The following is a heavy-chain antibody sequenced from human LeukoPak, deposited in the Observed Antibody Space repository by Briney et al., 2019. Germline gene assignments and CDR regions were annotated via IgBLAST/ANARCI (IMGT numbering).Heavy chain of an antibody. Sequence: SETLSLTCTVSGGSISGHFWSWIRQPPGKGLEWIGYIYYSGSTNYNPSLKSRVTISVDTSKNQFSLKLNSVTAADTAVYYCARHKNVAAAGSPRFDPWGQGTLVTVSS. D-gene: IGHD6-13*01. CDR2: IYYSGST. J-gene: IGHJ5*02. V-gene: IGHV4-59*08. CDR1: GGSISGHF. CDR3: ARHKNVAAAGSPRFDP.